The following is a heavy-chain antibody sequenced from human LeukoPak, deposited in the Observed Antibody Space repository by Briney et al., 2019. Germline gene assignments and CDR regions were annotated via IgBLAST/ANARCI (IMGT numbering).Heavy chain of an antibody. J-gene: IGHJ4*02. CDR2: IYTSGST. CDR3: ARAMSGYSYGPFDY. D-gene: IGHD5-18*01. V-gene: IGHV4-4*07. CDR1: GGSISSYY. Sequence: SETLSLTCTVSGGSISSYYWSWIRQPAGKGLEWIGRIYTSGSTNYNPSLKSRVIISVDKSKNQFSLKLSSVTAADTAVYYCARAMSGYSYGPFDYWGQGTLVTVSS.